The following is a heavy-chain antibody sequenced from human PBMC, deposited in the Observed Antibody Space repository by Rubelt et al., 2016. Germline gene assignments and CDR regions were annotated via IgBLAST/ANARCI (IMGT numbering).Heavy chain of an antibody. D-gene: IGHD5-24*01. V-gene: IGHV1-18*01. CDR2: ISPYNGNT. J-gene: IGHJ4*02. CDR1: GYSFTSYG. CDR3: ARGPEGRDGYNLPPNY. Sequence: QIQLVQSGAAVKKPGASVKVSCKASGYSFTSYGITWVRQAPGQGLQWMGWISPYNGNTKYAQKLQGRVTMTTYTSTAYMELRGLGADDTAVDYCARGPEGRDGYNLPPNYWGQGTLVTVSS.